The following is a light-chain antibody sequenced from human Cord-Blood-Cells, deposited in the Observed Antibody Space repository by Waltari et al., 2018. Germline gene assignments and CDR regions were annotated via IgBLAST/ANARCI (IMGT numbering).Light chain of an antibody. V-gene: IGLV6-57*01. CDR1: SGSIASNY. CDR2: EDN. CDR3: QSYDSSNHWV. J-gene: IGLJ3*02. Sequence: NFMLTQPHSVSESPGKTVTISCTRSSGSIASNYVQWYQQRQGSSPTTVIYEDNQRPPWVPDRFSGAICGSSNSASLTFSGLKTEDEADYYCQSYDSSNHWVFGGGTKLTVL.